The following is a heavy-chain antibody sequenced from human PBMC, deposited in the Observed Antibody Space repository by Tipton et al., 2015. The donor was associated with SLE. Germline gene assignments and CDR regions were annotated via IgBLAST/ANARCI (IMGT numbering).Heavy chain of an antibody. D-gene: IGHD1-1*01. V-gene: IGHV4-59*11. CDR3: ARDQGGLDASFDY. CDR1: GGSISSHY. J-gene: IGHJ4*02. Sequence: TLSLTCTVSGGSISSHYWSWIRQPPGKGLEWIGYIYYSGSTNYNPSLKSRVTISVDTSKNQFSLKLRSVTAADTAVYYCARDQGGLDASFDYWGQGTLVNVSS. CDR2: IYYSGST.